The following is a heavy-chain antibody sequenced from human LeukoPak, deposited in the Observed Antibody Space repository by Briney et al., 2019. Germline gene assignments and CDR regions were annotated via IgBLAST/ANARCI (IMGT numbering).Heavy chain of an antibody. J-gene: IGHJ6*02. CDR1: GGSISSTNYY. CDR2: VYYTGST. Sequence: SETLSLTCTVSGGSISSTNYYWGWIRQPPGKGLEWIGNVYYTGSTYYNPSLKSRVTISVDTSKNQFSLKLSSVTAADTAVYYCARDRNYYYGMDVWGQGTTVTVSS. CDR3: ARDRNYYYGMDV. V-gene: IGHV4-39*07.